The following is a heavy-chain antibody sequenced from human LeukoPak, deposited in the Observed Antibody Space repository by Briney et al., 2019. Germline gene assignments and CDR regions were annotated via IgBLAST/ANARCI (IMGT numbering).Heavy chain of an antibody. CDR2: INPSGGST. V-gene: IGHV1-46*01. Sequence: AASVKVSCKASGYTFTSYYMHWVRQAPGQGLEWMGIINPSGGSTSYAQKFQGRVTMTRDTSTSTVYMELSSLRSEDTAVYYCARDQLQGGVYSGYPPYYWGQGTLVTVSS. J-gene: IGHJ4*02. D-gene: IGHD5-12*01. CDR3: ARDQLQGGVYSGYPPYY. CDR1: GYTFTSYY.